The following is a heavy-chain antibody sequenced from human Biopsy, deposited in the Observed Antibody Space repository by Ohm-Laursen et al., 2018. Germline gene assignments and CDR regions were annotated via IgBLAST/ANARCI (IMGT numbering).Heavy chain of an antibody. J-gene: IGHJ4*02. V-gene: IGHV4-61*01. Sequence: GTLSLTCTVSGHSLRSGPDNWSWVRQPPGQGLEYIGFIYSGGNTNYNPSLQNRVTMSVDTSKNQFSLKLSSVIAADTAVYYCARGRRTSGWPYFANWGQGTLVIVSS. CDR1: GHSLRSGPDN. D-gene: IGHD6-19*01. CDR3: ARGRRTSGWPYFAN. CDR2: IYSGGNT.